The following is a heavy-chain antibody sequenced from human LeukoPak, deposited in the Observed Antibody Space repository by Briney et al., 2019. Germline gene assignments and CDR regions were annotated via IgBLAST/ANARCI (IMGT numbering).Heavy chain of an antibody. Sequence: SETLSLTCTVSGGSISSYYWSWIRQPPGKGLEWIGYIYYSGSTNYNPSLKSRVTISVDTSKNQFSLKLSSVTAADTAVCYCARDTGQLWLRNYYYGMDVWGQGTTVTVSS. V-gene: IGHV4-59*01. CDR1: GGSISSYY. D-gene: IGHD5-18*01. CDR2: IYYSGST. J-gene: IGHJ6*02. CDR3: ARDTGQLWLRNYYYGMDV.